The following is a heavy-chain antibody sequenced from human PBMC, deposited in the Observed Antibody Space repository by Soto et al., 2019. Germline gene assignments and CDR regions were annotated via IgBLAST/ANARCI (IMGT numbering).Heavy chain of an antibody. CDR3: ARDEADFWSNWFDP. Sequence: PGGSLRLSCAASGFTFSDYYMSWIRQAPGKGLEWVSYISSSSSYTNCADSVKGRFTISRDNAKNSLYLQMNSLRAEDTAVYYCARDEADFWSNWFDPWGQGTLVTVSS. J-gene: IGHJ5*02. D-gene: IGHD3-3*01. CDR2: ISSSSSYT. V-gene: IGHV3-11*06. CDR1: GFTFSDYY.